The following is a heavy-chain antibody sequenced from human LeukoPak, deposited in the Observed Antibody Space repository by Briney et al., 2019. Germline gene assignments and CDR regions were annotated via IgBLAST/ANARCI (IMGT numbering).Heavy chain of an antibody. J-gene: IGHJ4*02. Sequence: GSLRLSCAASGFTFSSYSMNWVRQAPGKGLEWVSLISSSRSYIYYADSVKGRFTISRDNAKNSLYLQMNSLRAEDTAVYYCARVFHLIDHWGQGTLVTVSS. CDR3: ARVFHLIDH. V-gene: IGHV3-21*01. CDR2: ISSSRSYI. CDR1: GFTFSSYS.